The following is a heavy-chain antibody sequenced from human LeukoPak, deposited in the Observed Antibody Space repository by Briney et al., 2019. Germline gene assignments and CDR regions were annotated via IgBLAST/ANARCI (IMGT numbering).Heavy chain of an antibody. CDR1: GFTFSDHY. D-gene: IGHD4-23*01. Sequence: GGSLRLSCAASGFTFSDHYMDWVRQAPGKGLEWVGRTRNKANSYTTEYAASVKGRFTISRDDSKNSLYLQMNSLKTEDTAVYYCARFTVVTRNFDLWGRGTLVTVSS. V-gene: IGHV3-72*01. CDR3: ARFTVVTRNFDL. CDR2: TRNKANSYTT. J-gene: IGHJ2*01.